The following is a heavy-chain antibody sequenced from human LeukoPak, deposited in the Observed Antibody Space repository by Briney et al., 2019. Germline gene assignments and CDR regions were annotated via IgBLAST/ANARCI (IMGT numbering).Heavy chain of an antibody. CDR3: ARGSSRQPY. CDR2: IYSYGGT. D-gene: IGHD2-15*01. Sequence: GGALTLSCVASRFTFDSYWMHWVRQALQKGLVWVSRIYSYGGTAYADSVQGRFTTSRENAKNTLYLQMNSLRDEDRAVYFCARGSSRQPYWGEGTLVTVSS. J-gene: IGHJ4*02. CDR1: RFTFDSYW. V-gene: IGHV3-74*01.